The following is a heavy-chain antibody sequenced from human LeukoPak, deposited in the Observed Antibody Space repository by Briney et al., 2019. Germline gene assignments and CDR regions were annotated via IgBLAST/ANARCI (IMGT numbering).Heavy chain of an antibody. J-gene: IGHJ5*02. CDR2: IYYSGST. V-gene: IGHV4-59*01. Sequence: SETLSLTCTVSGGSISSYYWSWIRRPPGKGLEWIGYIYYSGSTNYNPSLKSRVTISVDTSKNQFSLKLSSVTAADTAVYYCAREKRKGIGYCSSTSCWNGWFDPWGQGTLVTVSS. CDR1: GGSISSYY. D-gene: IGHD2-2*01. CDR3: AREKRKGIGYCSSTSCWNGWFDP.